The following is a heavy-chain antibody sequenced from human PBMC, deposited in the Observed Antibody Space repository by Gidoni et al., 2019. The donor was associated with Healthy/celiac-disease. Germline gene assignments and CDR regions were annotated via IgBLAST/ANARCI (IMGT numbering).Heavy chain of an antibody. Sequence: QLVESGGGLVKPGGALRLSCAASGFPFSSYSMNWVRQAPGKGLEWVSSISSSSSYIYYADSVKGRFTISRDNAKNSLYLQMNSLRAEDTAVYYCARDLRPLLVGALGWSYWGQGTLVTVSS. CDR2: ISSSSSYI. J-gene: IGHJ4*02. CDR3: ARDLRPLLVGALGWSY. V-gene: IGHV3-21*01. CDR1: GFPFSSYS. D-gene: IGHD1-26*01.